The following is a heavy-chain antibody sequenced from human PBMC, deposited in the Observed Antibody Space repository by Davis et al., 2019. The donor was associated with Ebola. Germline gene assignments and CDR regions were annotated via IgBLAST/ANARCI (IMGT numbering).Heavy chain of an antibody. CDR1: GFTFSSYG. CDR2: ISYDGSNK. Sequence: PGGSLRLSCAASGFTFSSYGMHWVRQAPGKGLEWMAVISYDGSNKYYADSVKGRFTISRDNSKNTLYLQMNSLRAEDTAVYYCAKDPGYDSSGYGDYWGQGTLVTVSS. J-gene: IGHJ4*02. D-gene: IGHD3-22*01. CDR3: AKDPGYDSSGYGDY. V-gene: IGHV3-30*18.